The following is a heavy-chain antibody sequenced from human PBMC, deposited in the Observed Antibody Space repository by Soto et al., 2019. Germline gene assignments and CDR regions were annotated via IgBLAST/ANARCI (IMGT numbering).Heavy chain of an antibody. V-gene: IGHV4-30-2*01. Sequence: QLQLQESGAGLVKPSETLSLTCTVSGGSIRSARHSWSWIRQTPGKGLEWIAYIYHSGSTFYNPRLRCRVTLSLATSKNQFSRKMNSVTAVATAVYFCARVLNAAFAIWGQGARFIVSS. CDR3: ARVLNAAFAI. CDR1: GGSIRSARHS. CDR2: IYHSGST. J-gene: IGHJ3*02. D-gene: IGHD3-16*01.